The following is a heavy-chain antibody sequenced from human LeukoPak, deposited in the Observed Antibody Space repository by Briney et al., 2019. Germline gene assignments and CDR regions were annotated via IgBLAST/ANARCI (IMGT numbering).Heavy chain of an antibody. CDR1: GGSISSHY. J-gene: IGHJ6*03. CDR2: IYYSGST. D-gene: IGHD1-1*01. Sequence: SETLSLTCTVSGGSISSHYWSWIRQPPGKGLEWIGYIYYSGSTNYNPSLKSRVTISVDTSKNQFSLKLSSVTAADTAVYYCARGEELEPPDYYMGVWGKGTTVTVSS. CDR3: ARGEELEPPDYYMGV. V-gene: IGHV4-59*11.